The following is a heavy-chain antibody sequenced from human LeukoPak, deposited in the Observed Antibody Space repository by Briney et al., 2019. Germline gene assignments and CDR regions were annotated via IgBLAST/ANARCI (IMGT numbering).Heavy chain of an antibody. CDR3: ARGLVGDYFDY. CDR2: ISSTSSTI. Sequence: GGPLRLSCAASGFTFSSYSMHWVRQAPGKGLEWVSYISSTSSTIYYADSVKGRFTISRDNGKNSLYLQMNSLTAEDTAVYYCARGLVGDYFDYWGQGTLVTVSS. CDR1: GFTFSSYS. V-gene: IGHV3-48*01. D-gene: IGHD2-15*01. J-gene: IGHJ4*02.